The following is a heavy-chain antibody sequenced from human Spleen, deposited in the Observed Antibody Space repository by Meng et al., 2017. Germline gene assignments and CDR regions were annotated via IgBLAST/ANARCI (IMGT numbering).Heavy chain of an antibody. CDR1: GFIFSTSW. V-gene: IGHV3-74*01. D-gene: IGHD3-16*01. CDR2: INNDGSST. J-gene: IGHJ6*02. Sequence: GESLKISCAGSGFIFSTSWIHWVRQAPGKGLEWVSRINNDGSSTSYADSVKGRFTISRDNAKKTLYLQMNSLRVEDTAVYYCARPLGFYDYVWGSYVGEYGMDVWGQGTTVTVSS. CDR3: ARPLGFYDYVWGSYVGEYGMDV.